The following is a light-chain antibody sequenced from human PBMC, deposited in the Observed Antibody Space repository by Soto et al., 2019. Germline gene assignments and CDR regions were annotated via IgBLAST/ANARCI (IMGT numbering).Light chain of an antibody. J-gene: IGKJ5*01. CDR1: QSVSTY. CDR3: QQRSNWPPVT. V-gene: IGKV3-11*01. CDR2: DAS. Sequence: EIVLTQSPGTLSLSPGERATLSCRASQSVSTYLAWYQQKPGQAPRLLIYDASNRATAIPARFSGSGSGTDFTLTISSLEPEDFAVYYCQQRSNWPPVTFGQGTRLEI.